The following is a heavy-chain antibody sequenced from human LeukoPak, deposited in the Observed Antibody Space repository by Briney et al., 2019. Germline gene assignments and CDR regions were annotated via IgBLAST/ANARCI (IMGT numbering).Heavy chain of an antibody. V-gene: IGHV3-48*01. CDR3: ARERRDYVWGSYRCAFDI. J-gene: IGHJ3*02. Sequence: GGSLRLSCAASGFTFSSYSMNWVRQAPGKGLEWVSYISSSGSTIYYADSVKGRFTISRDNAKNSLYLQMNSLRAEDTAVYYCARERRDYVWGSYRCAFDIWGQGTMVTVSS. D-gene: IGHD3-16*02. CDR2: ISSSGSTI. CDR1: GFTFSSYS.